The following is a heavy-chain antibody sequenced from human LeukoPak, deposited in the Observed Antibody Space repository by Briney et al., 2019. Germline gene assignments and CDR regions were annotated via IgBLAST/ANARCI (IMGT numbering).Heavy chain of an antibody. CDR2: IYYSGSI. Sequence: SETLSLTCTVSGGSISRGGYYWSWIRQHPGKGLEYIGYIYYSGSIYYNPSLKSRVTISLDPSKNQFSLKLTSVTAADTAVYYCARDRGYSYGCDAFDIWGQGTMVTVSS. CDR3: ARDRGYSYGCDAFDI. J-gene: IGHJ3*02. D-gene: IGHD5-18*01. V-gene: IGHV4-31*03. CDR1: GGSISRGGYY.